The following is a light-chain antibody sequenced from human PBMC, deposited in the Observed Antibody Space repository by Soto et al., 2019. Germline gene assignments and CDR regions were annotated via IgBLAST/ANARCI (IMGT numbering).Light chain of an antibody. V-gene: IGKV4-1*01. CDR3: QQHYSAPLT. Sequence: DVVMTQSPDSLAVSLGERATINCKSSQSVLYSSNNKNYLAWYQQKPGPPPKLLISWASTRESGVPDRFSGSGSGTDFTLTISSLQAEDVAVYYCQQHYSAPLTFGGGTKVEIK. J-gene: IGKJ4*01. CDR1: QSVLYSSNNKNY. CDR2: WAS.